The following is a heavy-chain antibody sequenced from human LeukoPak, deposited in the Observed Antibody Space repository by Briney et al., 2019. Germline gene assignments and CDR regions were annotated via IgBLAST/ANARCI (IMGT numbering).Heavy chain of an antibody. CDR3: ARGMREGMYYYFDY. D-gene: IGHD1-14*01. Sequence: SETLSVTCTVSGGSISSGAYYWSWIRQYPGKGLEWIGYINYSGSTFYNPSLKSRVTISVDTSKNEFSLKLNSVTAADTAVYYCARGMREGMYYYFDYWGQGTLVSDSS. CDR1: GGSISSGAYY. V-gene: IGHV4-31*03. J-gene: IGHJ4*02. CDR2: INYSGST.